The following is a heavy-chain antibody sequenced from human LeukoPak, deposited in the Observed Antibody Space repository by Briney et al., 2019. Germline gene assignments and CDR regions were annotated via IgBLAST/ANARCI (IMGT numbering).Heavy chain of an antibody. V-gene: IGHV3-23*01. CDR1: GVTFSSYA. CDR2: ISGSGDST. Sequence: PGGSLRLSCAASGVTFSSYAMNWVRPAPGKGLAWVSAISGSGDSTYYADSVKGRFTISRDNSKNTLYLQMNTLRAEDTAVYYCAKKVGGTPAFDIWGQGTMVTVSS. D-gene: IGHD2-15*01. J-gene: IGHJ3*02. CDR3: AKKVGGTPAFDI.